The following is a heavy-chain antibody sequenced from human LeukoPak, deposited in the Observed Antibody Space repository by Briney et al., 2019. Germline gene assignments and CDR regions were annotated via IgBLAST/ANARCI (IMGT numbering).Heavy chain of an antibody. CDR1: GSSISSSSYY. CDR2: IYYSGST. Sequence: SETLSLTCTVSGSSISSSSYYWGWIRQPPGKGLEWIGSIYYSGSTYYNPSLKSRVTISVDTSKNQFSLKLSSVTAADTAVYYCAREWGLNGNDYWGQGTLVTVSS. D-gene: IGHD3-16*01. V-gene: IGHV4-39*07. CDR3: AREWGLNGNDY. J-gene: IGHJ4*02.